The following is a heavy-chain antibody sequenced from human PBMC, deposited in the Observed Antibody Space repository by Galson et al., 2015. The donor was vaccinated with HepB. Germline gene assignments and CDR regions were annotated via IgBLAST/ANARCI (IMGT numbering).Heavy chain of an antibody. Sequence: SVKVSCKASGGTFSSYAISWVRQAPGQGLEWMGGMIPILGIANYAQKFQGRVTITADKSTSTAYMELSSLRSEDTAVYYCARDLSYDYIWGSYRRTPFFDYWGQGTLVTVSS. CDR2: MIPILGIA. D-gene: IGHD3-16*02. J-gene: IGHJ4*02. CDR3: ARDLSYDYIWGSYRRTPFFDY. CDR1: GGTFSSYA. V-gene: IGHV1-69*10.